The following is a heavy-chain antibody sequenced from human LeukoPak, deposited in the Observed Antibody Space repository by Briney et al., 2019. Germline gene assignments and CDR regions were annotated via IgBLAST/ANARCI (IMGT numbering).Heavy chain of an antibody. CDR3: ARSRSGFYEDY. J-gene: IGHJ4*02. V-gene: IGHV3-7*01. CDR2: RKEDGSEK. Sequence: GWSLRLFCAVSRYTFDHYWMTWVRQAPGTGLEWVANRKEDGSEKTYVDSVKGRFTISRDNAKNSLSLQVNSLRADDTAVYYCARSRSGFYEDYWGQGTLVTVSS. D-gene: IGHD3-3*01. CDR1: RYTFDHYW.